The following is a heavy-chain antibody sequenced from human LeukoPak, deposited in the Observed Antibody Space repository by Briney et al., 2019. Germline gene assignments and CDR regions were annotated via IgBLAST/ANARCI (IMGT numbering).Heavy chain of an antibody. CDR3: ARDQETYYYDSSGFRYFDY. Sequence: PGGSLRLSCAASGFTFSSYCLSWVRQAPGKGLEWVANIKQDGSEKYYVDSVKGRFTISRDNAKNTLYLQMNSLRAEDTAVYYCARDQETYYYDSSGFRYFDYWGQGTLVTVSS. V-gene: IGHV3-7*01. CDR2: IKQDGSEK. J-gene: IGHJ4*02. D-gene: IGHD3-22*01. CDR1: GFTFSSYC.